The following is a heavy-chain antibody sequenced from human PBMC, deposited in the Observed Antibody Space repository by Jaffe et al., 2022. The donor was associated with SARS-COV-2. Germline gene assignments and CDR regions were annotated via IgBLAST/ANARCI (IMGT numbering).Heavy chain of an antibody. D-gene: IGHD3-22*01. CDR1: GGSISSSNW. V-gene: IGHV4-4*02. Sequence: QVQLQESGPGLVKPSGTLSLTCAVSGGSISSSNWWSWVRQPPGKGLEWIGEIYHSGSTNYNPSLKSRVTISVDKSKNQFSLKLSSVTAADTAVYYCARADASEITMIVVDGFDPWGQGTLVTVSS. J-gene: IGHJ5*02. CDR3: ARADASEITMIVVDGFDP. CDR2: IYHSGST.